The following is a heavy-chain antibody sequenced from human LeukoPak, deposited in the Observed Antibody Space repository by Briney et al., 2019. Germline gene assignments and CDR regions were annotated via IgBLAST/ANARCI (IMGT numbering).Heavy chain of an antibody. CDR1: GFTFSSYP. V-gene: IGHV3-23*01. Sequence: GGSLRLSCAASGFTFSSYPVSWVRQAPGRGLEWVSAISGNGGTATYADSAKGRFTISRDNSKNTLYLQMNTLRAEDTAVYYCASPGAAAAAPGFDYWGQGTLVTVSP. J-gene: IGHJ4*02. CDR3: ASPGAAAAAPGFDY. D-gene: IGHD6-25*01. CDR2: ISGNGGTA.